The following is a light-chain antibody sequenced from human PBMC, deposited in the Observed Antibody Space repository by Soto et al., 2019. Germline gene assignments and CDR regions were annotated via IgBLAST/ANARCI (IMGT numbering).Light chain of an antibody. J-gene: IGKJ1*01. Sequence: EIVLTQSPGTLSLSPGERAALSCRASQSVSSTYFAWYQQKPGQAPRLVIYGASSRATGIPDRFSGSGSGTEFTLTISRLEPEDFAVYYCQQHGSSPWTLGQGTKVEIK. CDR3: QQHGSSPWT. V-gene: IGKV3-20*01. CDR2: GAS. CDR1: QSVSSTY.